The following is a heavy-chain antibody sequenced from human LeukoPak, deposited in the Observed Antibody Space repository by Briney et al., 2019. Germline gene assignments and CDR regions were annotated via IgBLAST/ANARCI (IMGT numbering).Heavy chain of an antibody. D-gene: IGHD3-16*01. J-gene: IGHJ4*02. CDR1: GFTFSNYD. CDR2: IRSTGAGGNT. Sequence: PGGSLRLSCAASGFTFSNYDMIWVRQAPGKGLEWVSSIRSTGAGGNTYSADSVKGRVTTSRDDSKSTLFLQMDSLTAEDTAVYYCTRNGGGLGYWGQGALVTVSS. CDR3: TRNGGGLGY. V-gene: IGHV3-23*01.